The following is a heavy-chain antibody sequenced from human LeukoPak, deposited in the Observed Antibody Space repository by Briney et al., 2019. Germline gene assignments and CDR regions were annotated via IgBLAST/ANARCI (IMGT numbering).Heavy chain of an antibody. CDR1: GGSISSYY. V-gene: IGHV4-59*12. CDR2: IYYSGST. D-gene: IGHD2-8*02. CDR3: ARDLLGWFDP. Sequence: SETLSLTCTVSGGSISSYYWSWIRQPPGKGLEWVGYIYYSGSTNYNPSLKSRVTMSVDTSKNQFSLKLSSVTAADTAVYYCARDLLGWFDPWGQGTLVTVSS. J-gene: IGHJ5*02.